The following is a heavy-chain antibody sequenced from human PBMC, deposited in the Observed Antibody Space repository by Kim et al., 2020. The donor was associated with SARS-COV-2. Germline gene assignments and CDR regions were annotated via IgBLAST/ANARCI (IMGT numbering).Heavy chain of an antibody. CDR3: AKDNSRDGMDV. CDR2: ISTGAVST. J-gene: IGHJ6*02. Sequence: GGSLRLSCVVSGFTFTSYAMSWVRQAPGKGLGWVSSISTGAVSTYYADSVRGRFTISSDNSKKTLYLQMNSLRAEDTAVYYCAKDNSRDGMDVWGQGTTV. D-gene: IGHD1-1*01. V-gene: IGHV3-23*01. CDR1: GFTFTSYA.